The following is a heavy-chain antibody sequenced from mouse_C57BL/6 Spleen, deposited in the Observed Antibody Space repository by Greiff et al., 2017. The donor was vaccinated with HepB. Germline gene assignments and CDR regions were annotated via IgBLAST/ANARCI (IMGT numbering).Heavy chain of an antibody. Sequence: EVKLVESEGGLVQPGSSMKLSCTASGFTFSDYYMAWVRQVPEKGLEWVANINYDGSSTYYLDSLKSRFIISRDNAKNILYLQMSSLKSEDTATYYCASDDYYGSSYAMDYWGQGTSVTVSS. CDR3: ASDDYYGSSYAMDY. J-gene: IGHJ4*01. V-gene: IGHV5-16*01. CDR1: GFTFSDYY. D-gene: IGHD1-1*01. CDR2: INYDGSST.